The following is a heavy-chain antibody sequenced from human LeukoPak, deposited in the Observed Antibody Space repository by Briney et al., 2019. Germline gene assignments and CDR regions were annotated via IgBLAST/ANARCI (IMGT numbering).Heavy chain of an antibody. CDR1: GGSISTSY. J-gene: IGHJ5*02. Sequence: PSETLSLTCTVSGGSISTSYWSWIRQSPGKGLEWIGYINYSGNTNYNPSLKSRVTITVDTSKNQFSLKLSSVIAADTAVYYCARLSGNYYVGWFDPWGQGTLVTASS. D-gene: IGHD1-26*01. CDR3: ARLSGNYYVGWFDP. V-gene: IGHV4-59*01. CDR2: INYSGNT.